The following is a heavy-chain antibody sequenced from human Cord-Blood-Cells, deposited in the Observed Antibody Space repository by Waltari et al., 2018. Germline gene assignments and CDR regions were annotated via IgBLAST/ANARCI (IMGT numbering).Heavy chain of an antibody. V-gene: IGHV4-39*01. CDR1: GGSISSSSYY. Sequence: QLQLQESGPGLVKPSETLSLTSTVSGGSISSSSYYWGWIREPPGKGLGWIGSIYYSGSTCYNPYLKSRVTISTDTSKNQFSLKLSSVTAADAAVYYGAGPRGYSGYDDAFDIWGQGTMVTVSS. D-gene: IGHD5-12*01. CDR3: AGPRGYSGYDDAFDI. J-gene: IGHJ3*02. CDR2: IYYSGST.